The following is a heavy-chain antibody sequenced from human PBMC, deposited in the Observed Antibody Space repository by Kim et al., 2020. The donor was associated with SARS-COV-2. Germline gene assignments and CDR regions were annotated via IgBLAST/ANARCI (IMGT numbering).Heavy chain of an antibody. CDR2: IYHSGST. V-gene: IGHV4-4*02. D-gene: IGHD6-19*01. J-gene: IGHJ4*02. CDR3: ARVSSGWYYFDY. Sequence: SETLSLTCAVSGGSISSSNWWSWVRQPPGKGLEWIGEIYHSGSTNYNPSLKSRVTISVDKSKNQFSLKLSPVTAADTAVYYCARVSSGWYYFDYWGQGTLVTVSS. CDR1: GGSISSSNW.